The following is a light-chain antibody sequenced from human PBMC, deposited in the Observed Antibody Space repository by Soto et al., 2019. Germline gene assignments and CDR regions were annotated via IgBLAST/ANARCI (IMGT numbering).Light chain of an antibody. Sequence: EIVMTQSPATLSVSPGERATLSCRSSQRVSSSLAWYPQKPGQAGRLLIYGASSRATGIPDRFSGSGSGTDFTLTISRLEPEDFAVYYCQQYSSSPLTFGGGTKVDIK. CDR1: QRVSSS. CDR2: GAS. CDR3: QQYSSSPLT. V-gene: IGKV3-20*01. J-gene: IGKJ4*01.